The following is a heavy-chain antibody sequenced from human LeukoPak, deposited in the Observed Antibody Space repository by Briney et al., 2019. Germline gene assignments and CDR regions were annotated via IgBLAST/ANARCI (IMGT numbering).Heavy chain of an antibody. D-gene: IGHD4-17*01. CDR3: AKGGVRPVTTGDY. CDR1: GFTFTSYA. Sequence: GGSLRLSGAASGFTFTSYAMSWVRQAPGKGPEWVSGISESGGSTYYVDFVKGRFTISRDNSKNTVYLQMNSLRAEDTAIYYCAKGGVRPVTTGDYWGQGTLVTVSS. J-gene: IGHJ4*02. V-gene: IGHV3-23*01. CDR2: ISESGGST.